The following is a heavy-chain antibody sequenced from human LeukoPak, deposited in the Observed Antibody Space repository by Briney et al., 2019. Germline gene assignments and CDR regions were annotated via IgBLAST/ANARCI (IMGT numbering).Heavy chain of an antibody. V-gene: IGHV1-69*02. CDR1: GGTFSSYT. CDR2: IIPILGIA. CDR3: ARGGKEFDP. D-gene: IGHD3-16*01. Sequence: SVKVSCKASGGTFSSYTISWVRQAPGQGLEWMGRIIPILGIANYAQKFQGRVTITADTPTSTAYIALRRLSSDDTAVYYCARGGKEFDPWGQGTLVTVSS. J-gene: IGHJ5*02.